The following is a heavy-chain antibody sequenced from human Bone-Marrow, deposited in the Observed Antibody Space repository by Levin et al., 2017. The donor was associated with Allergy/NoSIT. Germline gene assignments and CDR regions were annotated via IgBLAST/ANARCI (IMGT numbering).Heavy chain of an antibody. CDR2: INHSGST. CDR1: GGSFSGSY. V-gene: IGHV4-34*01. D-gene: IGHD4-17*01. J-gene: IGHJ4*02. Sequence: SQTLSLTCAVYGGSFSGSYWSWIRQPPGKGLEWIGEINHSGSTNYNPSLKSRVTISVDTSKNQFSLKLSSVTAADTAVYYCARGRKAFGHTTVTTPGGMRKKYYFDYWGQGTLVTVSS. CDR3: ARGRKAFGHTTVTTPGGMRKKYYFDY.